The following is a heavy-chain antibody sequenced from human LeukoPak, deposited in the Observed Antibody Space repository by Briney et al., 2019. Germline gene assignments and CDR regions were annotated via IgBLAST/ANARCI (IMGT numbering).Heavy chain of an antibody. Sequence: ASVKVSCKASGYTFTGYYMHWVRQAPGQGLEWMGWINPNSGGTNYAQKFQGRVTMTRDTSISTAYMELGRLRSDDTAVYYCARPRGLRVRDLLYWGQGTLVTVSS. J-gene: IGHJ4*02. V-gene: IGHV1-2*02. CDR2: INPNSGGT. D-gene: IGHD5-12*01. CDR3: ARPRGLRVRDLLY. CDR1: GYTFTGYY.